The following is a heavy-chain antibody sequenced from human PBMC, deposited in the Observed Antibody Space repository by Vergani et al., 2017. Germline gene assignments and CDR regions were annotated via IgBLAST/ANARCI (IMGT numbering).Heavy chain of an antibody. V-gene: IGHV3-30-3*01. D-gene: IGHD1-26*01. Sequence: QVQLVESGGGVVQPGRSLRLSCAASGFTFSSYAMNWVRQAPGKGLEWVAVISYDGSNKYYADSVKGRFTISRDNSKNTLYLQMNSLRAEDTAVYYCAKGVVGAEDNAFDIWGQGTMVTVSS. CDR1: GFTFSSYA. CDR3: AKGVVGAEDNAFDI. CDR2: ISYDGSNK. J-gene: IGHJ3*02.